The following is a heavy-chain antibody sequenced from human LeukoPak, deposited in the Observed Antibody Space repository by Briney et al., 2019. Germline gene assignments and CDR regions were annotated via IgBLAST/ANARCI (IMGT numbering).Heavy chain of an antibody. Sequence: GGSLRLSCAASGFTLSTYDMHWVRPPTGEGLEWVSIIYRAGDTYYPGSVKGRFTISRDDAKNSLYLQMNSLRAEDTAVYYCAREMSGSNDALDIWGQGTMVTVSS. CDR3: AREMSGSNDALDI. J-gene: IGHJ3*02. D-gene: IGHD3-10*01. CDR1: GFTLSTYD. V-gene: IGHV3-13*01. CDR2: IYRAGDT.